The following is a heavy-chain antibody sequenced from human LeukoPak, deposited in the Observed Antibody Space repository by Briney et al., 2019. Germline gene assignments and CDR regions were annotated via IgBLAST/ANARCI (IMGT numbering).Heavy chain of an antibody. J-gene: IGHJ3*02. CDR3: ARGRYYDFWSGYYFSPGGTLNAFDI. D-gene: IGHD3-3*01. V-gene: IGHV4-34*01. Sequence: SETLSLTCAVYGGSFSGYYWSWISQPPGKGLEWIGEINHSGSTNYNPSLKSRVTISVDTSKNQFSLKLSSVTAADTAVYYCARGRYYDFWSGYYFSPGGTLNAFDIWGQGTMVTVSS. CDR1: GGSFSGYY. CDR2: INHSGST.